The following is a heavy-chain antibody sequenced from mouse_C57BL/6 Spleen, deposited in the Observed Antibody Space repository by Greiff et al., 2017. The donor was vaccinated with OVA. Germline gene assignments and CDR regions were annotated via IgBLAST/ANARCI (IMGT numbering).Heavy chain of an antibody. J-gene: IGHJ1*03. CDR2: INPGSGGT. CDR1: GYAFTNYL. CDR3: AASTMVTTDWYFDV. D-gene: IGHD2-2*01. V-gene: IGHV1-54*01. Sequence: QVQLKESGAELVRPGTSVKVSCKASGYAFTNYLIEWVKQRPGQGLEWIGVINPGSGGTNYNEKFKGKATLTADKSSSTAYMQLSSLTSEDSAVYFCAASTMVTTDWYFDVWGTGTTVTVSS.